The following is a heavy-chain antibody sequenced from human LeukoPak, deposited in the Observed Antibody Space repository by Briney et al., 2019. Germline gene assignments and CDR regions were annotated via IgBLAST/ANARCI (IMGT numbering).Heavy chain of an antibody. V-gene: IGHV1-8*01. D-gene: IGHD6-13*01. Sequence: ASVNVSCKASGYSFTSYEVNWVRQATVQGLEWMGWMNPNSGNTDYAQKFKGRVTMTRNTSINTAYMELSSLRSEDTAVYYCARDRIAAANDAFDIWGQGTMVTVSS. CDR2: MNPNSGNT. CDR3: ARDRIAAANDAFDI. CDR1: GYSFTSYE. J-gene: IGHJ3*02.